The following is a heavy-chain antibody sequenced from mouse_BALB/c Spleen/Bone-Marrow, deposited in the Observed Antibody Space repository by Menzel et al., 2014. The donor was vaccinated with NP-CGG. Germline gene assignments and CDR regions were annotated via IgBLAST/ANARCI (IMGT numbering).Heavy chain of an antibody. CDR2: IRLKSNNYAT. Sequence: EVKLVESGGGLVQPGRSMKLFCVASGFTFSNYWMNWVRQSPEKGLEWVAEIRLKSNNYATHYAESVGGRFTISRDDSKSSVYLQMNNLRTEDTGIYYCTTGFAYWGQGTLVTVSA. CDR3: TTGFAY. V-gene: IGHV6-6*02. CDR1: GFTFSNYW. J-gene: IGHJ3*01.